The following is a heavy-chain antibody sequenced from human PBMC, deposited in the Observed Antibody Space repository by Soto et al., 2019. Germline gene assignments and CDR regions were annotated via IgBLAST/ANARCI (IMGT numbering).Heavy chain of an antibody. CDR2: ISDSGGSA. D-gene: IGHD3-3*01. J-gene: IGHJ6*03. CDR1: GFTFISYA. Sequence: GGSLRLSCAASGFTFISYAMNWVRQAPGKGLEWVSAISDSGGSAYYADSVKGRFTISRDNAKNSLYLKMNSLRAEDTAVYYCARDGDVLRFLEWFPFGYYMDVWGKGTTVTVSS. CDR3: ARDGDVLRFLEWFPFGYYMDV. V-gene: IGHV3-23*01.